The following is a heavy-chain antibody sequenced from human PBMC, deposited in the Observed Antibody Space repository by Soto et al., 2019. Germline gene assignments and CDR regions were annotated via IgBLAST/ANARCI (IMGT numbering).Heavy chain of an antibody. D-gene: IGHD5-12*01. CDR1: GFIFSSYA. V-gene: IGHV3-23*01. J-gene: IGHJ4*02. Sequence: GGSLRLSCAASGFIFSSYAMTWVRQAPGKGLEWVSGISGSGGNTYYADSVKGRFTISRDNSKKMLYLQMNSLRAEDTAVYYCAKDARYSNTWYYFDYCGQGTMVTVYS. CDR3: AKDARYSNTWYYFDY. CDR2: ISGSGGNT.